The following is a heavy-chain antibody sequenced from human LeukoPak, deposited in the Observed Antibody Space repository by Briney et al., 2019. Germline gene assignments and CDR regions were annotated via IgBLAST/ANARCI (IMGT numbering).Heavy chain of an antibody. Sequence: PGGSLRLSCAASGFTFSNYAMHWVRQAPGKGLEWVAVISYDGSNKYYADSVKGRFTISRDNSKNTLYLQTNSLRSEDTAVYYCARDLMGIAYRGAFYYWGQGTLVTVSS. D-gene: IGHD6-13*01. CDR3: ARDLMGIAYRGAFYY. J-gene: IGHJ4*02. CDR2: ISYDGSNK. V-gene: IGHV3-30*04. CDR1: GFTFSNYA.